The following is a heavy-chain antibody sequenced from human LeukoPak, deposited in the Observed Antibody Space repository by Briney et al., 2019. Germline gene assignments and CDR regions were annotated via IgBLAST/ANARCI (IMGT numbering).Heavy chain of an antibody. J-gene: IGHJ6*03. CDR1: GGTFSSYA. CDR2: IIPIFGTA. D-gene: IGHD6-25*01. Sequence: ASVKVSCKASGGTFSSYAISWVRQAPGQGLEWMGGIIPIFGTANYAQKFQGRVTITTDESTSTAYMELSSLRSEDTAVYYCATPGSAKESYYYYYYMDVWGKGTTVTVSS. CDR3: ATPGSAKESYYYYYYMDV. V-gene: IGHV1-69*05.